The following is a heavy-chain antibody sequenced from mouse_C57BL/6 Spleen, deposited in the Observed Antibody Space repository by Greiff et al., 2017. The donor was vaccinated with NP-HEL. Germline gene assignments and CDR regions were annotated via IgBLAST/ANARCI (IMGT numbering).Heavy chain of an antibody. Sequence: VQLQQSGPGLVQPSQSLSITCTVSGFSLTSYGVHWVRQPPGKGLEWLGVIWSGGSTDYNAAFISRLSISKDNSKSQVFFKMNSLQADDTAIYYCAKDYDYDEGYYFVYWGQGTTLTVSS. CDR1: GFSLTSYG. CDR3: AKDYDYDEGYYFVY. D-gene: IGHD2-4*01. CDR2: IWSGGST. V-gene: IGHV2-4*01. J-gene: IGHJ2*01.